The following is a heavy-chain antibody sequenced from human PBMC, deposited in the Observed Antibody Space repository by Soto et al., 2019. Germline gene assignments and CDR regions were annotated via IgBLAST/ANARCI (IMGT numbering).Heavy chain of an antibody. CDR2: INPNSGGT. J-gene: IGHJ4*02. V-gene: IGHV1-2*04. Sequence: GASVKVSCKASGYTFTGYYMHWVRQAPGQGLEWMGWINPNSGGTNYAQKFQGWVTMTADTSMSTAYMELRSLRSDDTAVYYCARENSYFDYWGQGTLVTVSS. CDR1: GYTFTGYY. CDR3: ARENSYFDY.